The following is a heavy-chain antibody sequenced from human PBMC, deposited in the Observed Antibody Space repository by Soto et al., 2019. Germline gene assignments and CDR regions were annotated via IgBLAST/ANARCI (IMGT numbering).Heavy chain of an antibody. CDR3: AKAMWRLVEVVLAAIRLTDY. D-gene: IGHD2-15*01. Sequence: GGSLRLSCAASGYTFSDYYMSWIRQAPGKGLEWISYIDTSSTKIYYADSVKGRFTISRDNAKNSLYLEMNSLRAEDTAVYYCAKAMWRLVEVVLAAIRLTDYWGQGTLVTVSS. V-gene: IGHV3-11*01. CDR2: IDTSSTKI. CDR1: GYTFSDYY. J-gene: IGHJ4*02.